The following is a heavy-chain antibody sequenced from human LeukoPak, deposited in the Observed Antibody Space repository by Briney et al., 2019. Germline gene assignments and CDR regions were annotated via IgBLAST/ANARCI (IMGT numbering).Heavy chain of an antibody. V-gene: IGHV3-23*01. CDR2: ISGSGGST. CDR3: ARGPYSSGWYYFDY. CDR1: GFTFSSYA. J-gene: IGHJ4*02. Sequence: GGSLRLSCAASGFTFSSYAMSWVRQAPGKGLEWVSAISGSGGSTYYADSVKGRFTISRDNAKNSLYLQMNSLRAEDTAVYYCARGPYSSGWYYFDYWGQGTLVTVSS. D-gene: IGHD6-19*01.